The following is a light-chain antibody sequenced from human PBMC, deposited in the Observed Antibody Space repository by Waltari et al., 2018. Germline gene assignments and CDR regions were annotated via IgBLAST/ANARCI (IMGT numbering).Light chain of an antibody. V-gene: IGLV1-47*01. CDR2: RSV. J-gene: IGLJ3*02. CDR1: SSNIGSNY. CDR3: VAWDDSLSGLWV. Sequence: QSVLTQSPSASGTPGQRVTISCSGSSSNIGSNYAYWHQQLPGTAPKLLIYRSVQRPSGVPARFSGSKSGTSASLAISGLRSEDEGDYYCVAWDDSLSGLWVFGGGTKLTVL.